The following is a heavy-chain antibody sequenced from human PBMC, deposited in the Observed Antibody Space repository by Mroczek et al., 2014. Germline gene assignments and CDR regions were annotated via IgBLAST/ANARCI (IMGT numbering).Heavy chain of an antibody. J-gene: IGHJ4*02. CDR2: ISGSGGSI. CDR1: GFTFSSYA. Sequence: VQLVESGGGLVQPGGSLRLSCAASGFTFSSYAMSWVRQAPGKGLEWVSAISGSGGSIYYADSVKGRFTISRDNSKNTLYLQMNSLRAEDTAVYYCAKEGHYYDSSGYSPFVYWGQGTLVTVSS. V-gene: IGHV3-23*04. CDR3: AKEGHYYDSSGYSPFVY. D-gene: IGHD3-22*01.